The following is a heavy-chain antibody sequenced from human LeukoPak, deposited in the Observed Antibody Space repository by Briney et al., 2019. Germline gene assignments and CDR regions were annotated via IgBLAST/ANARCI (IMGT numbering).Heavy chain of an antibody. J-gene: IGHJ5*02. Sequence: PGGSLRLSCAASGFTVSSNYMTWVRQAPGKGLEWVSAISGSGGSTYYADSVKGRFTISRDNSKNTLYLQMNSLRAEDTAVYYCAAIPPEVLLWFGDPSSPWFDPWGQGTLATVSS. CDR3: AAIPPEVLLWFGDPSSPWFDP. V-gene: IGHV3-23*01. CDR1: GFTVSSNY. D-gene: IGHD3-10*01. CDR2: ISGSGGST.